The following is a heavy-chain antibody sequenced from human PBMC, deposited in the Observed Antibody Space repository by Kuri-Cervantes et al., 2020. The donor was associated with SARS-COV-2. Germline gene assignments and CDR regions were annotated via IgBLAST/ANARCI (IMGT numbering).Heavy chain of an antibody. CDR1: GGSFSGYY. V-gene: IGHV4-34*01. Sequence: SETLSLTCAVYGGSFSGYYWSWIRQPPGKGLEWIGEINHSGSTNYNPSLKSRVTISVDTSKNQFSLKLSSVTAADTAVYYCARDKGLYGDYDDYWGQGTLVTVSS. J-gene: IGHJ4*02. D-gene: IGHD4-17*01. CDR3: ARDKGLYGDYDDY. CDR2: INHSGST.